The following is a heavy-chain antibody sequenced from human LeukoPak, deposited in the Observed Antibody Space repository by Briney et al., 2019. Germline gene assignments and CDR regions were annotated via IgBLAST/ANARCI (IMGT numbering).Heavy chain of an antibody. CDR1: GRSISRYY. CDR2: IYTSGST. V-gene: IGHV4-4*07. D-gene: IGHD4-11*01. J-gene: IGHJ5*02. CDR3: ARDDYSDRGFDP. Sequence: SETLSLTCTVPGRSISRYYWRWIRQPAGKGLEWIGRIYTSGSTNYHPSLKSRVTMSVDTSKNRFSLKLSSVTAADAAVYYCARDDYSDRGFDPWSQGTLVTVSS.